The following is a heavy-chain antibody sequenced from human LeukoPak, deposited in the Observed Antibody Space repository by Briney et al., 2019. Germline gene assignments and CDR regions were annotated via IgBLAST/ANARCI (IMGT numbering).Heavy chain of an antibody. CDR3: AKGMVRGVISSSFDY. Sequence: GGSLRLSCAASGFTFNTYAMSWVRQAPGKGLEWVSAISTSGATTYYADSVKGRFTISRDNSKNTLYLQMNSLRAEDTAVYYCAKGMVRGVISSSFDYWGQGTLVTVSS. D-gene: IGHD3-10*01. CDR2: ISTSGATT. J-gene: IGHJ4*02. CDR1: GFTFNTYA. V-gene: IGHV3-23*01.